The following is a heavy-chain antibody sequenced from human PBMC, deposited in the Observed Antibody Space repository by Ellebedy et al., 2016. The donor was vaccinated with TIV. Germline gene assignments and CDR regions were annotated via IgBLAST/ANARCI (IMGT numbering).Heavy chain of an antibody. Sequence: GESLKISCTASGFTFSIYWMTWVRQAPGKGLEWVSAISGSGGRTFYADSVKGRFTISRDNSKDTVFLQMNSLRAEDTAVYYCARDLAVTTPESDYWGQGTLVTVSS. CDR1: GFTFSIYW. J-gene: IGHJ4*02. CDR3: ARDLAVTTPESDY. D-gene: IGHD4-17*01. V-gene: IGHV3-23*01. CDR2: ISGSGGRT.